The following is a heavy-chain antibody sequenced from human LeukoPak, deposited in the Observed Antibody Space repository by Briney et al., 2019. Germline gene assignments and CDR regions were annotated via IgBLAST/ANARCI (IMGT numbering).Heavy chain of an antibody. Sequence: HGESLKISCKGSGYSFTSYWIGWVRQMPGKGLEWMGIIYPGDSDTRYSPSFQGQVTISADKSISTAYLQWSSLKASDTAMYYCAGYDSSGHRAFDIWGQGTMVTVSS. V-gene: IGHV5-51*01. J-gene: IGHJ3*02. CDR1: GYSFTSYW. D-gene: IGHD3-22*01. CDR2: IYPGDSDT. CDR3: AGYDSSGHRAFDI.